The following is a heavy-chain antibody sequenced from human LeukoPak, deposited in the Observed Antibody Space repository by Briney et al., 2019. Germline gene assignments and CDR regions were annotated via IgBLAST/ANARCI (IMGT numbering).Heavy chain of an antibody. CDR2: INPSSGGT. V-gene: IGHV1-2*02. Sequence: ASVKVSCKASGCTFTNYYIHWVREAPGQALEWMGWINPSSGGTDYAQKFQGRVTMARDTSISTVYMELSSLKSDDTAVYYCARDGIYSRNFDAFDIWGQGTMVTVSS. J-gene: IGHJ3*02. CDR1: GCTFTNYY. D-gene: IGHD6-13*01. CDR3: ARDGIYSRNFDAFDI.